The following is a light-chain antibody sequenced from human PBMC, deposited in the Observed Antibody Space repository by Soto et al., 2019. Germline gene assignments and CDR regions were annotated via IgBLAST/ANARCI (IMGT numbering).Light chain of an antibody. V-gene: IGKV3-20*01. CDR2: GAS. Sequence: ETVLTQSPGTLSLSPGERVTLPCRTSQSAPSSNLAWYQQKPGQAPRLLIYGASSRATGIPDRFSGSGSGTDFTLTVSRLEPEDFAVYFCQHYGTFGPGTKVDLK. CDR1: QSAPSSN. CDR3: QHYGT. J-gene: IGKJ3*01.